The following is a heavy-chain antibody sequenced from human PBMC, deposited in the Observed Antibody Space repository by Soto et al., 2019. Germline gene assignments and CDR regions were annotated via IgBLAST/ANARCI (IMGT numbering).Heavy chain of an antibody. V-gene: IGHV2-5*01. CDR1: GFSLTTSAAG. Sequence: SGPTLVNPTQTLTVTCTFSGFSLTTSAAGVGWIRQTPGKALEWLAVIFGHGNEKYSPSLKNRLTITKDTSKSQVVLTMTNVDPLDTATYYCAHMSYCGTYYFDSWGQGTLVTVSS. CDR3: AHMSYCGTYYFDS. D-gene: IGHD1-26*01. CDR2: IFGHGNE. J-gene: IGHJ4*02.